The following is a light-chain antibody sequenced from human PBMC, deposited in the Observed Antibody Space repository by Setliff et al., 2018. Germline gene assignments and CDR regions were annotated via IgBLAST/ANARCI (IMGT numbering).Light chain of an antibody. V-gene: IGLV2-8*01. CDR3: SSFGGSLNFVV. CDR2: EVY. J-gene: IGLJ2*01. Sequence: QSALTQPPSASGSPGQSVTISCTGTSSDVGSYNYVSWYQQHPGKAPKLIIYEVYRRPSGVPDRFSASKSGNTASLTVSGLQAEDEAEYYCSSFGGSLNFVVFGGGTKVTVL. CDR1: SSDVGSYNY.